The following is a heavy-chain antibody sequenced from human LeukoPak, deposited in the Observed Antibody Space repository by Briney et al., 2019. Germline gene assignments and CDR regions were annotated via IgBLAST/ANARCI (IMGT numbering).Heavy chain of an antibody. CDR3: ARDLGLLHNWSDIGLDY. D-gene: IGHD1-20*01. CDR1: GYTFTTYG. J-gene: IGHJ4*02. Sequence: ASVKVSCKASGYTFTTYGISWVRQAPGQGLEWMGWISVYNGNTNYAQKFQGRVTMTTDTSTSTAYMELRSLRSDDTAVYYCARDLGLLHNWSDIGLDYWGQGTLVTVSS. V-gene: IGHV1-18*01. CDR2: ISVYNGNT.